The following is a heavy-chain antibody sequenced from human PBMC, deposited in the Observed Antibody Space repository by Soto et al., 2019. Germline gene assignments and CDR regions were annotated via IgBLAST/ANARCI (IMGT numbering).Heavy chain of an antibody. V-gene: IGHV3-64*04. CDR3: AKEWIPSVRATQFAY. D-gene: IGHD1-26*01. CDR2: ITASGGKT. CDR1: GFTFNTYA. Sequence: GGSLRLSCSASGFTFNTYAMHWVRQAPGKGLEYVSAITASGGKTYYADSVKGRFTTSRDNFKNTLYLQMSSLRAEDTAVYYCAKEWIPSVRATQFAYRGQGTLDPVSS. J-gene: IGHJ4*02.